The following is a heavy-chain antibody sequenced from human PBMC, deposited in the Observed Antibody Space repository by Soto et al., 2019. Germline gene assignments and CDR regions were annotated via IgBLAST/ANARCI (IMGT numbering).Heavy chain of an antibody. D-gene: IGHD1-26*01. V-gene: IGHV1-46*01. J-gene: IGHJ4*02. Sequence: QVQLVQSGAEVKKPGASVKVSCKASGYTFTSYYMHWVRQAPGQGLECMGIINPSGGSTSYAQKFQGGVTMTRATSTSTVYMERRSLRSEDPAVYYCERAPPPISRIGGAKRGVDFDYWGQGTLVTVSS. CDR3: ERAPPPISRIGGAKRGVDFDY. CDR1: GYTFTSYY. CDR2: INPSGGST.